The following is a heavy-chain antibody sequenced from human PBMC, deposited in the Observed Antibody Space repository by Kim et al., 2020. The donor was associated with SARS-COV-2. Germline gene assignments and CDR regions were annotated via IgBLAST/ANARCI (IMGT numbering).Heavy chain of an antibody. CDR1: GYTFTSYG. D-gene: IGHD3-9*01. Sequence: ASVKVSCKASGYTFTSYGISWVRQAPGQGLEWMGWISAYNGNTNYAQKLQGRVTMTTDTSTSTAYMELRSLRSDDTAVYYCARDNYDILTGYYLFDYWGQGTLVTVSS. CDR2: ISAYNGNT. V-gene: IGHV1-18*04. J-gene: IGHJ4*02. CDR3: ARDNYDILTGYYLFDY.